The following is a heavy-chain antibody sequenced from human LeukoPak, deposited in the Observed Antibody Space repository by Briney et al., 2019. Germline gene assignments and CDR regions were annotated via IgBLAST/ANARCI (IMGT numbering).Heavy chain of an antibody. CDR1: GFTFSTCG. CDR2: MSSDGTNK. Sequence: GGPLRLSCEASGFTFSTCGIHWVRQAPGKGLEWVALMSSDGTNKYYADSVKGRFTISRDSSKDTLYLQMSSLRPEDTALYYCAKDHSGSGRAFESWGQGTLVSVSS. D-gene: IGHD2-15*01. CDR3: AKDHSGSGRAFES. J-gene: IGHJ4*02. V-gene: IGHV3-30*04.